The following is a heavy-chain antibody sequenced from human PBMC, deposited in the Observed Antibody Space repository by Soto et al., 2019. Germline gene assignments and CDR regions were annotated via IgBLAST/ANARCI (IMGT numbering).Heavy chain of an antibody. J-gene: IGHJ4*02. V-gene: IGHV4-34*01. CDR1: GGSFSGYY. D-gene: IGHD6-13*01. Sequence: SETLSLTCAVYGGSFSGYYWSWIRQPPGKGLEWIGEINHSGSTNYNPSLKSRVTISVDTSKNQFSLKLSSVTAADTAVYYCARARYSSRYFDYWGQGTLVTVSS. CDR3: ARARYSSRYFDY. CDR2: INHSGST.